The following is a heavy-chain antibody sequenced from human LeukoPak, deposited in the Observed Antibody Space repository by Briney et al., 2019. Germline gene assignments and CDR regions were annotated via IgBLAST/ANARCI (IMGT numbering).Heavy chain of an antibody. Sequence: SETLSLTCTVSGGSISSYYWSWIRQPPGKGLEWIGYIYYSGSTNYNPSLKSRVTISVDTSKNQFSLKLSSVTAADTAVYYCASTRGDIDYGDYYFDYWGQGTLVTVSS. CDR2: IYYSGST. CDR3: ASTRGDIDYGDYYFDY. CDR1: GGSISSYY. D-gene: IGHD4-17*01. J-gene: IGHJ4*02. V-gene: IGHV4-59*01.